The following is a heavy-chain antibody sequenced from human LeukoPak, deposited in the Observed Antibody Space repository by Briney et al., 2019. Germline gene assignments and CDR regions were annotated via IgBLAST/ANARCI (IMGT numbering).Heavy chain of an antibody. CDR3: ARGGYSGYGVFDY. J-gene: IGHJ4*02. CDR2: IIPILGIA. Sequence: GSSVKVSCKASAGTFSSYTISWVRQAPGQGLEWMGRIIPILGIANYAQKFQGRVTITADKSTSTAYMELSSLRSEDTAVYYCARGGYSGYGVFDYWGQGTLVTVSS. CDR1: AGTFSSYT. D-gene: IGHD5-12*01. V-gene: IGHV1-69*02.